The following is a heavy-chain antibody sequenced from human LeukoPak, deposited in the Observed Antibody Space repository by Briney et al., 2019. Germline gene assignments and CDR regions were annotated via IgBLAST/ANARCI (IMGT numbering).Heavy chain of an antibody. CDR3: AKDRMGDIVVVPAAIRFDP. CDR1: GFTFSSYG. V-gene: IGHV3-30*02. J-gene: IGHJ5*02. D-gene: IGHD2-2*01. CDR2: IRYDGSNK. Sequence: PGGSLRLSCAASGFTFSSYGMHWVRQAPGKGLEWVAFIRYDGSNKYYADSVKGRFTISRDNSKSTLYLQMNSLRAEDTAVYYCAKDRMGDIVVVPAAIRFDPWGQGTLVTVSS.